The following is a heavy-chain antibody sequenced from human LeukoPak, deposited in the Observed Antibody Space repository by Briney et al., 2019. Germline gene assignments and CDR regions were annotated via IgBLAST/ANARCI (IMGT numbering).Heavy chain of an antibody. J-gene: IGHJ2*01. CDR1: GFTFSNAW. CDR2: ISGSGGST. Sequence: SGGSLRLSCAASGFTFSNAWMSWVRQAPGEGLEWVSAISGSGGSTYYADSVKGRFTISRDNSKNTLYLQMNSLRAEDTAVYYCAKQSSGIRRWGDWYFDLWGRGTLVTVSS. D-gene: IGHD3-10*01. V-gene: IGHV3-23*01. CDR3: AKQSSGIRRWGDWYFDL.